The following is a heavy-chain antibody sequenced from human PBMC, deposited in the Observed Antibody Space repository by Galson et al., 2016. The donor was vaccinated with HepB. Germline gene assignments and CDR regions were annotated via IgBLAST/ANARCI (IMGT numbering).Heavy chain of an antibody. CDR2: IRAHNTTT. Sequence: SVKVSCKASGYNFMYNGLSWLRQAPGQGLEWMGWIRAHNTTTNLVHYEQKFQGRVTMTTETSTNTAYVELRSLRSDDTALYFCARDGNHNDWDNMLDFWGQGVLVTVSS. D-gene: IGHD1/OR15-1a*01. V-gene: IGHV1-18*01. J-gene: IGHJ4*02. CDR3: ARDGNHNDWDNMLDF. CDR1: GYNFMYNG.